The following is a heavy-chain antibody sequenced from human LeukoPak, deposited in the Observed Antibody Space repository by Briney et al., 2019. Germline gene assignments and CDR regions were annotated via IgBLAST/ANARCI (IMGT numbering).Heavy chain of an antibody. Sequence: GGSLRLSCAASGFTFSSYSMNWVRQAPGKGLEWVSTISGSGGSTYYADSVKGRFTISRDNSKNTLYLQMNSLRAEDTALYYCARERAVAAQFFDYWGQGILVSVSS. CDR1: GFTFSSYS. D-gene: IGHD6-19*01. CDR3: ARERAVAAQFFDY. CDR2: ISGSGGST. V-gene: IGHV3-23*01. J-gene: IGHJ4*02.